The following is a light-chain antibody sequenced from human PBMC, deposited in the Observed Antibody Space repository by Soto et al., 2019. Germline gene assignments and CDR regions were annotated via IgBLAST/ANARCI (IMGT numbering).Light chain of an antibody. CDR3: MQGTHWPIT. CDR1: QSLVHSDGIAY. J-gene: IGKJ5*01. Sequence: DVVMTQSPLSLPVTLGQPASISCRSNQSLVHSDGIAYFSWFQQRPGRSPRRLIYKVSNRDSGVPARFSGSVSGTDFALKISRVEAEDVGVYYCMQGTHWPITCGQGTRLEIK. V-gene: IGKV2-30*02. CDR2: KVS.